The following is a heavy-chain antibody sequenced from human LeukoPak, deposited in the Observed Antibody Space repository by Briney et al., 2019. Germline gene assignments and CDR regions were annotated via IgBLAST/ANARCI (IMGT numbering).Heavy chain of an antibody. CDR1: GFTFTSSA. CDR3: AASPHDYSYPSNYYLDY. V-gene: IGHV1-58*01. J-gene: IGHJ4*02. Sequence: GASVKVSCKPSGFTFTSSAVQWVRQARGQRLEWIGWIVFGSGNTNYAQKFQERVTITRDMSTSTAYMELSSLRSEDTAVYYCAASPHDYSYPSNYYLDYWGQGTLVTVSS. D-gene: IGHD4-11*01. CDR2: IVFGSGNT.